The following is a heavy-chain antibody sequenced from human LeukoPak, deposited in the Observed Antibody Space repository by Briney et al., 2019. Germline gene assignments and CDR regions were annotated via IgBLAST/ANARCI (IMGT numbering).Heavy chain of an antibody. D-gene: IGHD2-15*01. CDR3: ASLTSDSVVVVAATAYFDY. J-gene: IGHJ4*02. CDR1: GGSIGSSSYY. CDR2: IYYSGST. Sequence: PSETLSLTCTVSGGSIGSSSYYWGWIRQPPGKGLEWIGSIYYSGSTYYNPSLKSRVTISVDTSKNQFSLKLSSVTAADTAVYYCASLTSDSVVVVAATAYFDYWGQGTLVTVSS. V-gene: IGHV4-39*01.